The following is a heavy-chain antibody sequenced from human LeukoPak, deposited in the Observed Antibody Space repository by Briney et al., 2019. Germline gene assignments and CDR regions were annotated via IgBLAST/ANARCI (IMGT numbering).Heavy chain of an antibody. CDR1: GYTFTNYY. J-gene: IGHJ4*02. CDR3: ARGYGSGSYYHFDH. D-gene: IGHD3-10*01. Sequence: ASVKVSCKASGYTFTNYYVHWVRQAPGQGLEWMGWINPNSGGTSYTHKFQGRVTMTRDTSISTAYMGLSRLKSDDTAVYYCARGYGSGSYYHFDHWGQGTLVTVSS. CDR2: INPNSGGT. V-gene: IGHV1-2*07.